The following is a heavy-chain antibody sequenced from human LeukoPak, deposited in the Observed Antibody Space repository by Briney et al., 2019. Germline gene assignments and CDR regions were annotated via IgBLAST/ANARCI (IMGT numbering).Heavy chain of an antibody. V-gene: IGHV3-53*01. CDR2: IFTAGST. CDR1: GFTVSSNY. Sequence: GGSLRLSCAASGFTVSSNYMSWVRQAPGKGLEWVSVIFTAGSTFYADSVKGRFTISRDNSKNTLYLQMNSLRAEDTAVYYCAKDPARPYDSSGYYSDYWGQGTLVTVSS. D-gene: IGHD3-22*01. J-gene: IGHJ4*02. CDR3: AKDPARPYDSSGYYSDY.